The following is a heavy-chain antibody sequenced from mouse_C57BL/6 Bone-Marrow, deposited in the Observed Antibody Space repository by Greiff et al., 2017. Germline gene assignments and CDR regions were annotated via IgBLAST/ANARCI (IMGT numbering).Heavy chain of an antibody. Sequence: QVQLQQSGPGLVQPSQSLSITCTVSGFSLTSYGVHWVRQSPGKGLEWLGVIWRGGGTDYNAAFLSRLSITKDNSKSQVSFKMNSLQADDTAIYYCAKRGSSYGGFAYWGQGTLVTVSA. J-gene: IGHJ3*01. CDR2: IWRGGGT. D-gene: IGHD1-1*01. V-gene: IGHV2-5*01. CDR3: AKRGSSYGGFAY. CDR1: GFSLTSYG.